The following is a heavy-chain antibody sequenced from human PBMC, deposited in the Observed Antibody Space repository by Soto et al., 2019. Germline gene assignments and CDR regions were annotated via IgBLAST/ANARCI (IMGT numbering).Heavy chain of an antibody. J-gene: IGHJ4*02. Sequence: QVQLQESGPGLVKPSETLSLTCAVSGDSISSYYCMWIRQPPGKGLESIGYLYYGRSANYNPSLRIRGPLSVATSTNQSSLTLSSMTPADTAVYYCALRSMAVVPEYWGQGTLVTVSS. CDR2: LYYGRSA. CDR1: GDSISSYY. V-gene: IGHV4-59*01. D-gene: IGHD3-22*01. CDR3: ALRSMAVVPEY.